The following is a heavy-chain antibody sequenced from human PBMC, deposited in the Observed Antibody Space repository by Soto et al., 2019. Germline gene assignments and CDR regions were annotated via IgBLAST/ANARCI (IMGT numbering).Heavy chain of an antibody. CDR1: GFTFSSYA. V-gene: IGHV3-30-3*01. Sequence: GGSLRLSCAASGFTFSSYAMHWVRQAPGKGLEWVAVISYDGSNKYYADSVKGRFTISRDNSKNTLYLQMNSLRAEDTAVYYCARVSSVPLATTTKPYYYYYYGMDVWGQGTTVTVSS. CDR3: ARVSSVPLATTTKPYYYYYYGMDV. J-gene: IGHJ6*02. D-gene: IGHD5-12*01. CDR2: ISYDGSNK.